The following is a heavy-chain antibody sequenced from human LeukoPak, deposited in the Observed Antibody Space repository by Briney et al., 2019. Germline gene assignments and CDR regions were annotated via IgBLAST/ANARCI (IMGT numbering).Heavy chain of an antibody. V-gene: IGHV3-23*01. CDR2: LSGRGGGT. CDR1: GITLSNYG. Sequence: GGSLRLSCAVSGITLSNYGMSWVRKATGKGLEWVAGLSGRGGGTNYADSVKGRFTVSRDNSKNTLYQQMKSLRAEDTAVYFCAKRGVVIRVILVGFYKEAYYFDSWGQGALVTVSS. D-gene: IGHD3-22*01. J-gene: IGHJ4*02. CDR3: AKRGVVIRVILVGFYKEAYYFDS.